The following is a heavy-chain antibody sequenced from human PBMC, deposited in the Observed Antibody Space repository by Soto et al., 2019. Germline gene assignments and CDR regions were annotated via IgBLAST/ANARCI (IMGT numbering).Heavy chain of an antibody. J-gene: IGHJ5*01. CDR2: IYYSGST. D-gene: IGHD3-22*01. V-gene: IGHV4-59*01. Sequence: SETLSLTCTVSGGSISSYYWSWIRQPPGKGLEWIGYIYYSGSTNYNPSLKSRVTISVDTSKNQFSLKLSSVTAADTAVYYCATALYYCNSSGYYGPSFDSWGQGTLVTVSS. CDR1: GGSISSYY. CDR3: ATALYYCNSSGYYGPSFDS.